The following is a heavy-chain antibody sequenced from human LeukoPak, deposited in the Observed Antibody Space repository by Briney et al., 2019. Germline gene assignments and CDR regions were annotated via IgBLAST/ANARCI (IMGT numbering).Heavy chain of an antibody. D-gene: IGHD3-22*01. CDR1: GGSISSYY. Sequence: SETLSLTCTVSGGSISSYYWSWIRQPAGKGLEWIGRIYTSGSTNYNPSLKSRVTMSVDTSKNQFSLKLSSVTAADTAVYYCARDDSSGYRRFRRFDPWGQGTLVTVSS. V-gene: IGHV4-4*07. CDR3: ARDDSSGYRRFRRFDP. CDR2: IYTSGST. J-gene: IGHJ5*02.